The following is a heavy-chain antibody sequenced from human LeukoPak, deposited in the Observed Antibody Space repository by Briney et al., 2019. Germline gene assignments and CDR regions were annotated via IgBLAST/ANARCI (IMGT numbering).Heavy chain of an antibody. CDR3: ARDGDVWGSSVY. V-gene: IGHV1-46*01. J-gene: IGHJ4*02. D-gene: IGHD3-16*01. CDR1: GYTLTSYY. CDR2: INPSGGST. Sequence: ASVKVSCKASGYTLTSYYMHWVRQAPGQGLEWMGIINPSGGSTSYAQKFQGRVTMTRDMSTSTVYMELSSLRSEDTAVYYCARDGDVWGSSVYWGQGTLVTVSS.